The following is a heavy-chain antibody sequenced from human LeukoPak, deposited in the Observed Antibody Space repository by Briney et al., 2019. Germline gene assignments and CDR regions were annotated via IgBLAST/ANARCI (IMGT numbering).Heavy chain of an antibody. Sequence: SETLSLTCTVSGGSISSSSYYWGWIRQPPGKGLEWIGYIYYSGSTNYNPSLKSRVTISVDTSKNQFSLKLSSVTAADTAVYYCARVHSYYYDSSGYYYDYWGQGTLVTVSS. CDR1: GGSISSSSYY. J-gene: IGHJ4*02. D-gene: IGHD3-22*01. V-gene: IGHV4-61*05. CDR2: IYYSGST. CDR3: ARVHSYYYDSSGYYYDY.